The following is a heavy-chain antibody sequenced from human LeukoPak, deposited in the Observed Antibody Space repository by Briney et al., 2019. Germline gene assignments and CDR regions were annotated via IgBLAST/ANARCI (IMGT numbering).Heavy chain of an antibody. D-gene: IGHD3-10*01. Sequence: GGSLRLSCAASGFTFSSYSMNWARQAPGKGLEWVSSISSSSSYIHYADSVKGRFTISRDNSKNTLYLQMNSLRAEDTAVYYCAKYAGSGSYYNSFDYWGQGTLVTVSS. CDR1: GFTFSSYS. CDR3: AKYAGSGSYYNSFDY. V-gene: IGHV3-21*01. J-gene: IGHJ4*02. CDR2: ISSSSSYI.